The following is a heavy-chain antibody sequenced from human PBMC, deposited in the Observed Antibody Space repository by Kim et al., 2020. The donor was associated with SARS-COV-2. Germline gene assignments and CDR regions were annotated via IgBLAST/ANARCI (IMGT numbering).Heavy chain of an antibody. J-gene: IGHJ5*02. CDR3: AGVICSSTSCYVPWFDP. CDR1: GGSISSGGYY. V-gene: IGHV4-31*03. CDR2: IYYSGST. D-gene: IGHD2-2*01. Sequence: SETLSLTCTVSGGSISSGGYYWSWIRQHPGKGLEWIGYIYYSGSTYSNPSLKSRVTISVDTSKNQFSLKLSSVTAADTAVYYCAGVICSSTSCYVPWFDPWGQGTLVTVSS.